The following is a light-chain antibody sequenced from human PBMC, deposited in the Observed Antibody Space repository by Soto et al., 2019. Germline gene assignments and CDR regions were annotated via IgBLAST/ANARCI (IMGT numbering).Light chain of an antibody. Sequence: DIQMTQSPSTLSASVGDRVTITCRASQSISSWLAWYQQKPGKAPKLLIYDASSLESGVPSRFSGRGSGTEFTLTISRLQPDDFATYYCQQYNSYPWTVGQGTKVEIK. CDR2: DAS. J-gene: IGKJ1*01. CDR1: QSISSW. V-gene: IGKV1-5*01. CDR3: QQYNSYPWT.